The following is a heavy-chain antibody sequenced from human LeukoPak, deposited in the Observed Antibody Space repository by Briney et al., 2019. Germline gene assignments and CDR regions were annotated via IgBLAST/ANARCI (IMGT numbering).Heavy chain of an antibody. D-gene: IGHD3-9*01. Sequence: GGSLRLSCAASGFTFSGSALHWVRQASGKGLEWVGRIRSKANNYATAYAASVKGRFTISRDDSKNTAYLQMNSLKIEDTAVYYCTRARVGLTGYHIVDCWGQGTLVTVSS. CDR2: IRSKANNYAT. J-gene: IGHJ4*02. CDR3: TRARVGLTGYHIVDC. V-gene: IGHV3-73*01. CDR1: GFTFSGSA.